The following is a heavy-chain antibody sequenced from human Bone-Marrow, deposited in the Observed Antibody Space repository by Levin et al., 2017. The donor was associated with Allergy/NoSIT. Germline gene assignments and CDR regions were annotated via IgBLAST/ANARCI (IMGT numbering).Heavy chain of an antibody. D-gene: IGHD5-24*01. J-gene: IGHJ4*02. CDR3: ARGDGYNLDY. Sequence: GGSPRLSCAASGFTFSSYAMHWVRQAPGKGLEWVAVISYDGSNKYYADSVKGRFTISRDNSKNTLYLQMNSLRAEDTAVYYCARGDGYNLDYWGQGTLVTVSS. V-gene: IGHV3-30-3*01. CDR2: ISYDGSNK. CDR1: GFTFSSYA.